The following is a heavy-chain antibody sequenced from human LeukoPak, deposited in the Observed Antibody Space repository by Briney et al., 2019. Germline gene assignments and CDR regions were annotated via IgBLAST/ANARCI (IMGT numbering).Heavy chain of an antibody. J-gene: IGHJ4*02. CDR2: ISYDGSNK. D-gene: IGHD6-19*01. CDR1: GFTFSSYA. CDR3: ARDGLGIAVAGLFDY. Sequence: GGSLRLSCAASGFTFSSYAMYWVRQAPGKGLEWVAVISYDGSNKYYADSVKGRFTISRDNSKNTLYLQMNSLRAEDTAVYYCARDGLGIAVAGLFDYWGQGTLVTVSS. V-gene: IGHV3-30*04.